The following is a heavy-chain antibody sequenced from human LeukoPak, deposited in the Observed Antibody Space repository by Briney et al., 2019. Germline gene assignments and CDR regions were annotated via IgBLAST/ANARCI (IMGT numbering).Heavy chain of an antibody. CDR2: ISWNSGYI. J-gene: IGHJ4*02. Sequence: PGGSLRLSCAASGFTFDDYAMHWARQAPGKGLEWVSGISWNSGYIAYADSVKGRFTISRDNAKNSLYLQMNSLRAEDTALYFCAKGKKAVVPAANFDYWGQGTLVTVSS. V-gene: IGHV3-9*01. D-gene: IGHD2-2*01. CDR1: GFTFDDYA. CDR3: AKGKKAVVPAANFDY.